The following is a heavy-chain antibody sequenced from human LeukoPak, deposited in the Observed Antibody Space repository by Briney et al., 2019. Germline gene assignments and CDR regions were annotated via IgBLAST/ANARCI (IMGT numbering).Heavy chain of an antibody. V-gene: IGHV4-61*02. CDR1: GGSVSSGNYY. J-gene: IGHJ4*02. CDR2: IYTSGNT. CDR3: TRGGELMNY. D-gene: IGHD1-26*01. Sequence: SETLSLTCTVSGGSVSSGNYYWTWIRQPAGKGLEWIGRIYTSGNTNYNPSLKSRVTISIDASKNQFSLRLTSVTAADTAVYYCTRGGELMNYWGQGTLVTVSS.